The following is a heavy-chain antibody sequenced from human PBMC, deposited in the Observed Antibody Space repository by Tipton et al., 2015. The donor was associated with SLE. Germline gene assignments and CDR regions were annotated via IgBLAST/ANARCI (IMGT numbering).Heavy chain of an antibody. D-gene: IGHD3-22*01. CDR3: ATDYYDSSGYPTFFDY. Sequence: SLRLSCAASGFRFSDYVMHWVRQSPGKGLEWLALIWFDGSDEFYADSVRGRFTVSRDNSRNTLYLQMNSLRVDDTAVYYCATDYYDSSGYPTFFDYWGQGTLVTVSS. V-gene: IGHV3-33*03. CDR2: IWFDGSDE. J-gene: IGHJ4*02. CDR1: GFRFSDYV.